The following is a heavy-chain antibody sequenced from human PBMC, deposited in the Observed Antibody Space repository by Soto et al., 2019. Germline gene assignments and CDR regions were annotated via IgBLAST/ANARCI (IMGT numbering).Heavy chain of an antibody. CDR2: IYYSGGT. CDR1: GAAPSSGGYF. V-gene: IGHV4-61*08. J-gene: IGHJ5*02. CDR3: TREQSDDNYFDP. D-gene: IGHD6-19*01. Sequence: PSETLSLTCTVSGAAPSSGGYFYTWVRQPPGKGLEWLGYIYYSGGTNYNPSLKSRVTISLDKSKSQFSLRPISVTAADTAVYYCTREQSDDNYFDPWGQGTLVTVSS.